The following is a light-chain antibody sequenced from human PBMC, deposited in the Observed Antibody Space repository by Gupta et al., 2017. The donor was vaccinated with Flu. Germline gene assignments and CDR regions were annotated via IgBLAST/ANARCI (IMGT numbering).Light chain of an antibody. V-gene: IGLV2-11*01. Sequence: QSALTQPRSVSGSPGQSVTISCTGTSSDVGGYNYVSWYQQHPGKAPKLMIYDVSKRPSGVPDRFPGSKSGNTASLTISGLQAEEESYYYCCSYAGRYKVFGTGTKVTVL. CDR1: SSDVGGYNY. CDR2: DVS. J-gene: IGLJ1*01. CDR3: CSYAGRYKV.